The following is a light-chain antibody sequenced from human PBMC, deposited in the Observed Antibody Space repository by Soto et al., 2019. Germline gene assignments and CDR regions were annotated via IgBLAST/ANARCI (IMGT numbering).Light chain of an antibody. Sequence: DIQMTQSPSSLSASVGDRVTITCRASESISNDLHWYKQKPGKAHKILIYAASTLQSGVPSRFSGSGSGTYFPLTIISLQPEDFATYYWQQSYTASPYTFGQGTKLQIK. V-gene: IGKV1-39*01. CDR2: AAS. CDR3: QQSYTASPYT. J-gene: IGKJ2*01. CDR1: ESISND.